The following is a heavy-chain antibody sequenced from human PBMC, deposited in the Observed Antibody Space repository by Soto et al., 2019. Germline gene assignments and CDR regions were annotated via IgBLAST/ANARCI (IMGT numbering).Heavy chain of an antibody. Sequence: WGSLRLSCAASGFIFSSYPMSWVRHAPARGLQWLSTISGSGDRAFYADSVRGRCTISRDSSKNTLYLQMNSLRAEDTAVYYCACLVVPAAIRPSGYPKEGFDYWGQGILVNVSS. CDR2: ISGSGDRA. CDR3: ACLVVPAAIRPSGYPKEGFDY. D-gene: IGHD2-2*01. J-gene: IGHJ4*02. CDR1: GFIFSSYP. V-gene: IGHV3-23*01.